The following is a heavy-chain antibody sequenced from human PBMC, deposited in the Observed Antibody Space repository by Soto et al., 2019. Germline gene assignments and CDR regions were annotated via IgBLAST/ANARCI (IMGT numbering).Heavy chain of an antibody. J-gene: IGHJ6*02. V-gene: IGHV3-33*01. CDR1: GFTFSSYG. D-gene: IGHD3-22*01. CDR3: ARVEFEDGGLGLMDV. CDR2: IWYDGSNK. Sequence: QVQLVESGGGVVQPGRSLRLSCAASGFTFSSYGMHWVRQAPGKGLEWVAVIWYDGSNKYYADSVKGRFTISRDNSKNTLYLQMNSLRAEDTAVYYCARVEFEDGGLGLMDVWGQGTTVTVSS.